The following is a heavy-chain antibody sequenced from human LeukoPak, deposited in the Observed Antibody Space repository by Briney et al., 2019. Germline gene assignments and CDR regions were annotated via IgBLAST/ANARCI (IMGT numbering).Heavy chain of an antibody. CDR3: ARDLVSGAPDYFDS. V-gene: IGHV3-66*01. CDR1: GFTVSTNY. Sequence: GGSLRLSCAAPGFTVSTNYMSWVRQAPGKGLEWVSIIYSGGSTYYADSVKGRFTISRDNSKNTLYRQMNSLRAEDTAVYYCARDLVSGAPDYFDSWGQGTLVTVSS. CDR2: IYSGGST. D-gene: IGHD1-26*01. J-gene: IGHJ4*02.